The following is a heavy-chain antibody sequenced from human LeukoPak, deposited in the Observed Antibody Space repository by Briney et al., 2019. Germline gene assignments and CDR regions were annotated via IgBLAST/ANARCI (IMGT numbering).Heavy chain of an antibody. CDR2: SSPYNGNT. CDR1: GYTFTNYA. Sequence: ASVKVSCKASGYTFTNYAITWVRQAPGQGPEWMGWSSPYNGNTNYAQKLRGRVTMTTDTSTSTAYMELRSLRSDDTAVYYCARGGTSGWRTPNDDYWGQGTLVTVSS. V-gene: IGHV1-18*01. J-gene: IGHJ4*02. D-gene: IGHD6-19*01. CDR3: ARGGTSGWRTPNDDY.